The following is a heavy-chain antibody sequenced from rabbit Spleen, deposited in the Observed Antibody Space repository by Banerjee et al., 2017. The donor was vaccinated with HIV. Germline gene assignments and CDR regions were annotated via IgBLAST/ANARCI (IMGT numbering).Heavy chain of an antibody. D-gene: IGHD5-1*01. CDR1: GFDFSRYYM. Sequence: QEQLVESGGGLVQPGGSLKLSCKASGFDFSRYYMSWVRQAPGKGLEWIACIDAGSSDFTYFASWAKGRFTISKTSSTTVTLQMTSLTAADTATYFCATGITDTKIDLWGQGTLVTVS. V-gene: IGHV1S45*01. CDR3: ATGITDTKIDL. CDR2: IDAGSSDFT. J-gene: IGHJ4*01.